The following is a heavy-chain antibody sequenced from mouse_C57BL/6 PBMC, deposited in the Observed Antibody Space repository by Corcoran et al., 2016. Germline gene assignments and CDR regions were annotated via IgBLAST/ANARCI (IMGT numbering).Heavy chain of an antibody. CDR1: GYTFTDYY. D-gene: IGHD1-1*01. J-gene: IGHJ1*01. CDR3: ATSSWYFDV. V-gene: IGHV1-26*01. CDR2: INPNNGGT. Sequence: EVQLQQSGPELVKPGASVKISCKASGYTFTDYYMNWVKQSHGKSLEWIGDINPNNGGTSYNQKFKGKATLTVDKSSSTAYMELRSLTSEDSAVYYCATSSWYFDVWGPGTPVTVSS.